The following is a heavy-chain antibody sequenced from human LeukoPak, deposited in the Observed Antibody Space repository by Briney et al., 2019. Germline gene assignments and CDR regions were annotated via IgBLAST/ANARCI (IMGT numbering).Heavy chain of an antibody. CDR1: GGTFSDYV. CDR2: IIPVFDTG. Sequence: ASVKVSCKASGGTFSDYVINWMRQAPGQGLEWMGGIIPVFDTGNYARKFQGRLAITRDESTSTAHMELSGLTSEDTAVYYCARLRPGGIWALDPWGQGTLVIVSS. CDR3: ARLRPGGIWALDP. J-gene: IGHJ5*02. D-gene: IGHD4-17*01. V-gene: IGHV1-69*05.